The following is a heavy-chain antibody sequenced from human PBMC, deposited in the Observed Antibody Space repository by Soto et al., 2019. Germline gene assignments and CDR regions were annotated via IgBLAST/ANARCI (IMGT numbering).Heavy chain of an antibody. CDR2: IIPIFGTA. J-gene: IGHJ4*02. CDR3: ARGDTRHYYDSSGYDNFDY. CDR1: GGTFSSYA. V-gene: IGHV1-69*13. D-gene: IGHD3-22*01. Sequence: SVKISCKASGGTFSSYAISWVRQAPGQGLEWMGGIIPIFGTANYAQKFQGRVTITADESTSTAYMELSSLRSEDTAVYYCARGDTRHYYDSSGYDNFDYWGQGTLVTVSS.